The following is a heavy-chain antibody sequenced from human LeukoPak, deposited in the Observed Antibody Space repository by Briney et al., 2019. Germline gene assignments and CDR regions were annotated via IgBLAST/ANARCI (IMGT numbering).Heavy chain of an antibody. CDR2: ISSSSSYI. CDR3: ARMAIAAAGTGFDY. Sequence: RRSLRLSCAASGFTFGSYSMNWVRQVPGKWLEWVSSISSSSSYIYYADSVKGRFTISRDNAKNSLYLQMNSLRAEDTAVYYCARMAIAAAGTGFDYWGQGTLVTVSS. CDR1: GFTFGSYS. J-gene: IGHJ4*02. V-gene: IGHV3-21*01. D-gene: IGHD6-13*01.